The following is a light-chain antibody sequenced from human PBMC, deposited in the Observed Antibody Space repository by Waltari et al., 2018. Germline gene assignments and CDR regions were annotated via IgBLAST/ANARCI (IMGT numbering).Light chain of an antibody. CDR2: TNN. CDR3: ATWDDRLKRPV. Sequence: QSVLTQAPSASGTPGQRVTIPCSGGRSNIGNNPVVWYQQLPGTAPKLLIYTNNNRPSGVPDRFSSSKSGTPASLAITGLQSDDEADYYCATWDDRLKRPVFGGGTKLTVL. J-gene: IGLJ2*01. V-gene: IGLV1-44*01. CDR1: RSNIGNNP.